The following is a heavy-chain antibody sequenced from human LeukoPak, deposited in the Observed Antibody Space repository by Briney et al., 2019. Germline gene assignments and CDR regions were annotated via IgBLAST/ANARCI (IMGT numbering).Heavy chain of an antibody. CDR3: ARDRGDYGDCHDY. CDR1: GFTFSDYY. V-gene: IGHV3-11*04. J-gene: IGHJ4*02. D-gene: IGHD4-17*01. CDR2: ISSSGSTI. Sequence: GGSQRLSCAASGFTFSDYYMSWIRQAPGKGLEWVSYISSSGSTIYYADSVKGRFTISRDNAKNSLYLQMNSVRAEDTAVYYCARDRGDYGDCHDYWGQGTLVTVSS.